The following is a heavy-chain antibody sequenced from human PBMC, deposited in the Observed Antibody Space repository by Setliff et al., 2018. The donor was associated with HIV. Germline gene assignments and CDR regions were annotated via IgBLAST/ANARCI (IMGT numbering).Heavy chain of an antibody. D-gene: IGHD6-25*01. CDR1: GYSFTAYG. V-gene: IGHV1-18*01. CDR2: INIDSGRT. J-gene: IGHJ4*01. Sequence: ASVKVSCQASGYSFTAYGISWVRQAPGQGFEWMGWINIDSGRTNFAQKFQDRVTVTTDTSTNTTYMELRGLRSDDTATYYCARVPSGAAGLVRAGFYFWGQGTLVTVSS. CDR3: ARVPSGAAGLVRAGFYF.